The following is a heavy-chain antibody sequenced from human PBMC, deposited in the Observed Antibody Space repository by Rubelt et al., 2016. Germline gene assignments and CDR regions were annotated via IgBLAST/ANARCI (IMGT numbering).Heavy chain of an antibody. CDR3: AHGTPTKWAFDI. Sequence: QITLKESGPTLVKPTQTLTLTCTFSGFSLSTSGVSVGWIRQPPGKALEWLALIYWNDDKHYSPSLKSRLTVTKDTSKTQGFLTMTKPAPSDTATYSGAHGTPTKWAFDIWGQGTMVTVSS. D-gene: IGHD5-12*01. J-gene: IGHJ3*02. V-gene: IGHV2-5*01. CDR1: GFSLSTSGVS. CDR2: IYWNDDK.